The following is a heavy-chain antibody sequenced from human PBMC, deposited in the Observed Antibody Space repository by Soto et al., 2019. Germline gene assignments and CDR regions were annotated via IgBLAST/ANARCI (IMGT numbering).Heavy chain of an antibody. V-gene: IGHV1-18*01. J-gene: IGHJ4*02. D-gene: IGHD3-3*01. CDR3: ARDLSQYYVFWSGYYTFFY. CDR2: ISAYNGNT. Sequence: ASVKVSCKASGYTFTSYGISWVRQAPGQGLEWMGWISAYNGNTNYAQKLQGRVTMTTDTSTSTAYMELRSLRSDDTAVYYCARDLSQYYVFWSGYYTFFYWGQGTLVTVSS. CDR1: GYTFTSYG.